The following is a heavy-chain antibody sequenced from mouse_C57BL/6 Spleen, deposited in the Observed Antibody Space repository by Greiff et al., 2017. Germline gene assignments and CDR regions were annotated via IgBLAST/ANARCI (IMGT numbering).Heavy chain of an antibody. D-gene: IGHD3-2*02. CDR1: GYTFTSYW. CDR3: GRRDSSGGFAY. Sequence: VQLQQPGAELVRPGSSVKLSCTASGYTFTSYWMAWVRQSPGQGLEWIGNIYPSGSETHYNQKFKGKATLTVDKSYNTAYMQLSSLTSEDSAVSYCGRRDSSGGFAYWGQGTPVTVSA. J-gene: IGHJ3*01. CDR2: IYPSGSET. V-gene: IGHV1-61*01.